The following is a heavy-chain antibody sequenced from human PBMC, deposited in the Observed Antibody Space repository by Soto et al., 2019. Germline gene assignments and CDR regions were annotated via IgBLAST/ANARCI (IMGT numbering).Heavy chain of an antibody. J-gene: IGHJ4*02. D-gene: IGHD3-9*01. CDR2: ISSSSSFI. Sequence: EVQLVESGGGLVKPGGSLRLSYAASGFTFSSYSMNWVRQAPGKGLEWVSSISSSSSFIYYADSVKGRFTISRDNAKNSLYLQMNSLRAEDTAMFYCARSYDILTGYSGFDYWGQGTLVTVSS. V-gene: IGHV3-21*01. CDR1: GFTFSSYS. CDR3: ARSYDILTGYSGFDY.